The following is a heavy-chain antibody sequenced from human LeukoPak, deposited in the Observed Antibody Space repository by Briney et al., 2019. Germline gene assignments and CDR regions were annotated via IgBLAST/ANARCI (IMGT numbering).Heavy chain of an antibody. CDR1: GGSIISYY. V-gene: IGHV4-4*07. CDR3: ARGGYTQPNWFDP. D-gene: IGHD5-24*01. J-gene: IGHJ5*02. CDR2: IYTSGST. Sequence: PSDTLSFTCTVSGGSIISYYWSWIRQPAGKGLEWIGRIYTSGSTNYNPSLKSRVTMSVDTSKTQFSLKLSSVTAAVTDMYYCARGGYTQPNWFDPWGQGTLVTLSS.